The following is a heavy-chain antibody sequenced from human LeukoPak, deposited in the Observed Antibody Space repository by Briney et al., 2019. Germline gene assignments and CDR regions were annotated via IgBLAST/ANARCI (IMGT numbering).Heavy chain of an antibody. CDR2: VDNDGSST. V-gene: IGHV3-74*01. D-gene: IGHD1-7*01. CDR1: GFTFGSYW. J-gene: IGHJ5*02. CDR3: ARGNYGRFDP. Sequence: GGSLRLSCAASGFTFGSYWMHWVRQAPGEGLVWVSRVDNDGSSTNYADSAKGRFTISRDNAKNTLYLQMSSLRAEDTAMYYCARGNYGRFDPWGQGTLVTVSS.